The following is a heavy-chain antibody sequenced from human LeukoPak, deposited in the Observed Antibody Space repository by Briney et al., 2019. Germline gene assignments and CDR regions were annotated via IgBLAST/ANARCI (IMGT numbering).Heavy chain of an antibody. CDR1: GFTFSSYA. V-gene: IGHV3-64*01. CDR3: ARAVGIAAAGTNAFDI. J-gene: IGHJ3*02. Sequence: PGGSLRLSRAASGFTFSSYAMHWVRQAPGKGLEYVSAISSNGGSTYYANSVKGRFTISRDNSKNTLYLQMGSLRAEDMAVYYCARAVGIAAAGTNAFDIWGQGTMVTVSS. D-gene: IGHD6-13*01. CDR2: ISSNGGST.